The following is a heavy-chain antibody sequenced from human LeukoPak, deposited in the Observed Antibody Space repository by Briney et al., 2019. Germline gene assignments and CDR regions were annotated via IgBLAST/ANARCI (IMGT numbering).Heavy chain of an antibody. D-gene: IGHD3-3*01. CDR1: GFTFSNYA. CDR2: ISYDGSNK. Sequence: GGSLRLSCAASGFTFSNYAMHWVRQAPGKGLEWVALISYDGSNKYYADSVKGRFTISRDNSKNTLYLQMNSLRGEDTAVYYCARGAPRNYDFWSGPFDYWGQGSLVTVSS. CDR3: ARGAPRNYDFWSGPFDY. V-gene: IGHV3-30-3*01. J-gene: IGHJ4*02.